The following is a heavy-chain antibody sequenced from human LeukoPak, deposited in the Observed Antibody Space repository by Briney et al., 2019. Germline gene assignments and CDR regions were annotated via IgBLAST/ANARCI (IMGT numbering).Heavy chain of an antibody. CDR2: FDPEDGET. J-gene: IGHJ5*02. CDR1: GYTLTELS. Sequence: ASVKVSCKVSGYTLTELSMHWVRQAPGKGLEWMGGFDPEDGETIYAQKFQGRVTITRDTSINTAYMELSSLRSEDTAVYYCARGYSNLNWFDPWGQGTLVTVSS. D-gene: IGHD4-11*01. CDR3: ARGYSNLNWFDP. V-gene: IGHV1-24*01.